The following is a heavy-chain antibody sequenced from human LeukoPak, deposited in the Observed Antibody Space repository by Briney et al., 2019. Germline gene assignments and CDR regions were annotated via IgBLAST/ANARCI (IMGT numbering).Heavy chain of an antibody. CDR2: INHSGST. D-gene: IGHD3-22*01. CDR1: GFTFSSYS. J-gene: IGHJ4*02. V-gene: IGHV4-34*01. CDR3: AREHSYYDSSGYYYGSGYFDY. Sequence: GSLRLSCSASGFTFSSYSMNWVRQAPGKGLEWIGEINHSGSTNYNPSLKSRVTISVDTSKNQFSLKLSSVTAADTAVYSCAREHSYYDSSGYYYGSGYFDYWGQGTLVTVSS.